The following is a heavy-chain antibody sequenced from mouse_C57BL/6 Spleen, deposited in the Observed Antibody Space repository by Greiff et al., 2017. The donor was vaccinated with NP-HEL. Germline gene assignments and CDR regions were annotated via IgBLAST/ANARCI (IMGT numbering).Heavy chain of an antibody. CDR3: ARSGYGSSYFDY. CDR2: IDPPDSYT. Sequence: VQLQQSGAELVMPGASVKLSCKASGYTFTSYWMHWVKQRPGQAFEWIGEIDPPDSYTNYNQKFKGKSTLTVEKSSSTAYMQLSSLTSEDSAVYYWARSGYGSSYFDYWGQGTTLTVSS. J-gene: IGHJ2*01. V-gene: IGHV1-69*01. D-gene: IGHD1-1*01. CDR1: GYTFTSYW.